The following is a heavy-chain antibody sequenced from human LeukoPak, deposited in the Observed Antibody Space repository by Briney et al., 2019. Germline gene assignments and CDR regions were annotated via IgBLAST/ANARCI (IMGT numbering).Heavy chain of an antibody. V-gene: IGHV3-7*05. CDR1: GFSVSNYY. CDR3: LEVQYGY. CDR2: IKQDGSEE. Sequence: QSGGSLRLSCAASGFSVSNYYMSWVRQAPGKGLQWVANIKQDGSEENYVDSVKGRFTISRDNAKNSLYLEMNSLRAEDTAVYYCLEVQYGYWGQGTLVTVSS. J-gene: IGHJ4*02. D-gene: IGHD1-1*01.